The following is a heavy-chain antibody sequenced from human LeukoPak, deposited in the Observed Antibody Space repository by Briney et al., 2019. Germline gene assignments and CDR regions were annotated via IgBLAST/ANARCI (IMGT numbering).Heavy chain of an antibody. CDR1: GGSFSGYY. V-gene: IGHV4-34*01. CDR2: INHSGST. J-gene: IGHJ4*02. CDR3: ARGRTNRGYSYGYSGYVY. D-gene: IGHD5-18*01. Sequence: SETLSLTCAVYGGSFSGYYWSWIRQPPGKGLEWIGEINHSGSTNYNPSLKSRVTISVDTSKNQFSLKLSSVTAADTAVYYCARGRTNRGYSYGYSGYVYWGQGTLATVSS.